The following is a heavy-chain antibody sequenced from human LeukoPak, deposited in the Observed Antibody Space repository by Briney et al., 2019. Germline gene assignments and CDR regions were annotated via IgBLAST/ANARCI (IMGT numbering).Heavy chain of an antibody. D-gene: IGHD2-2*01. Sequence: GGSLRLSCAASGFTFSSYSMNWVRQAPGKGLEWVSHISTSSGTIYYADSVKGRFTISRDNAKNSLYLQMNSLRAEDTAVYYCAKYAGSSALDYWGQGTLVTVSP. CDR2: ISTSSGTI. CDR3: AKYAGSSALDY. V-gene: IGHV3-48*04. J-gene: IGHJ4*02. CDR1: GFTFSSYS.